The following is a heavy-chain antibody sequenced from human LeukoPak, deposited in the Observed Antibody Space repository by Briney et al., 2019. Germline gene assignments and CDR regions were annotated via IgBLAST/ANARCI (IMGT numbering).Heavy chain of an antibody. CDR3: ARDYARAVKGDIN. J-gene: IGHJ4*02. CDR2: ISSSSSTI. V-gene: IGHV3-48*01. CDR1: GFTFSTYS. Sequence: PGGSLRLSCAASGFTFSTYSMNWVRQAPGKGLEWVSYISSSSSTIYYADSVKGRFTISRDNAKNSLYLQMNSLRAEDTAVYYCARDYARAVKGDINWGQGTLVTVSS. D-gene: IGHD3-10*01.